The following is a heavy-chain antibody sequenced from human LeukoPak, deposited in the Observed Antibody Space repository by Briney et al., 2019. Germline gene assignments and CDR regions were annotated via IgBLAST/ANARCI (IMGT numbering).Heavy chain of an antibody. CDR1: GFSVTTKY. V-gene: IGHV3-66*01. CDR2: IYSGGST. Sequence: QPGGSLRLSCGASGFSVTTKYMSWVRQAPGKGLEWVSVIYSGGSTYYADSVKARFIISRDKSKSTVYLQMNNMRAEDTAVYYCATDGGRREFDYWGQGTLVTVSS. D-gene: IGHD3-3*01. CDR3: ATDGGRREFDY. J-gene: IGHJ4*02.